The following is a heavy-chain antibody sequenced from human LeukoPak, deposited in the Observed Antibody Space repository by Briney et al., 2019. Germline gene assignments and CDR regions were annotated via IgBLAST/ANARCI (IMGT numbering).Heavy chain of an antibody. CDR3: AKKRDAFDI. CDR2: LTDSGGTT. J-gene: IGHJ3*02. V-gene: IGHV3-23*01. D-gene: IGHD5-24*01. CDR1: GFTSSSYA. Sequence: PGGSLRLSCVASGFTSSSYAMGWVRQAPGKRPEWVSSLTDSGGTTYYVDSVKGRFTISRDNSKNALYLHMNSLRAEDTAMYYCAKKRDAFDIWGQGTVVAVSS.